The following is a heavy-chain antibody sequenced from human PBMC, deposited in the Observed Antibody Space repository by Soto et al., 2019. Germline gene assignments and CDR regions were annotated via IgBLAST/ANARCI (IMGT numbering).Heavy chain of an antibody. Sequence: SQTLSITCXISGESVSSNSAAWNWIRQSPSRGLEWLGRTYYKSKWYNDYAVSVKSRISINPDTSKNQFSLQLKSVTPEDTAVYYCARDGSNGWSDAFDIWGQGTMVTVSS. CDR2: TYYKSKWYN. D-gene: IGHD6-19*01. J-gene: IGHJ3*02. CDR3: ARDGSNGWSDAFDI. CDR1: GESVSSNSAA. V-gene: IGHV6-1*01.